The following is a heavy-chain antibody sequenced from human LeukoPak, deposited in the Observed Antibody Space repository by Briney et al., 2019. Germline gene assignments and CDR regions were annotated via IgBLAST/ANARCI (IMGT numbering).Heavy chain of an antibody. V-gene: IGHV3-30-3*01. D-gene: IGHD2-8*01. J-gene: IGHJ4*02. Sequence: PGRSLRLSCAASRFTFSSYTLHWVRQAPGEGPEWVAVISSDGSEKYYADSVKGRFTISRDNSKNSLYLQMNSLRAEDTALYYCAKDIIGVSCTNGVCYVFDYWGQGTLVTVSS. CDR3: AKDIIGVSCTNGVCYVFDY. CDR1: RFTFSSYT. CDR2: ISSDGSEK.